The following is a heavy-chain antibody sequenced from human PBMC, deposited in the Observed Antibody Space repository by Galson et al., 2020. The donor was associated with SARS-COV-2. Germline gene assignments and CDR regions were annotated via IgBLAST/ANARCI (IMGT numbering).Heavy chain of an antibody. Sequence: PGGSLRLSCAASGFTFSSYTMNWVRQAPGKGLEWVSSITSSTSYIYNADSVKGRFTTSRDNAKNLLYLQMNSLRVEDTGIHYCARDLGTRGYYCDSWGQGTLVTVAS. CDR1: GFTFSSYT. CDR2: ITSSTSYI. CDR3: ARDLGTRGYYCDS. J-gene: IGHJ5*01. V-gene: IGHV3-21*06. D-gene: IGHD3-22*01.